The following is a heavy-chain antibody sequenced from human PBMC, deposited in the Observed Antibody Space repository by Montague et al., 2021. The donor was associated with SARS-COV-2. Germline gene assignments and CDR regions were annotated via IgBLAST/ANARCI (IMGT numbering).Heavy chain of an antibody. CDR1: GGSVSSGSYY. Sequence: SETLSLTCTVSGGSVSSGSYYWIWIRQPPGKGLEWIGYIYYSGSTNYNPSLKSRVTISVDTSKNQFSLKLSSVIAADTAVYYCARDRWRITIFGVVTRYGMDVWGQGTTVTVSS. D-gene: IGHD3-3*01. V-gene: IGHV4-61*01. CDR2: IYYSGST. J-gene: IGHJ6*02. CDR3: ARDRWRITIFGVVTRYGMDV.